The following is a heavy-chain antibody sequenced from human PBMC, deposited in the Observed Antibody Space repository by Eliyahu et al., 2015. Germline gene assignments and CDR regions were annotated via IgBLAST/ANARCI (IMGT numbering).Heavy chain of an antibody. D-gene: IGHD3-3*01. CDR1: GFPFXSYS. J-gene: IGHJ3*02. CDR2: ISSSSSYI. Sequence: VQLVESGGGLVKPGGSLRLSCAASGFPFXSYSMNWVRQAPGKGLEWVSSISSSSSYIYYADSVKGRFTISRDNAKNSLYLQMNSLRAEDTAVYYCARESVSFSVRFFVPPDAFDIWGQGTMVTVSS. V-gene: IGHV3-21*01. CDR3: ARESVSFSVRFFVPPDAFDI.